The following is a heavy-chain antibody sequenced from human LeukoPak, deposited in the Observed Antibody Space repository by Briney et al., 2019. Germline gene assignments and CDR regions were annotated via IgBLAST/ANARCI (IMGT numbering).Heavy chain of an antibody. J-gene: IGHJ4*02. D-gene: IGHD3-10*01. V-gene: IGHV4-59*08. CDR1: GDSVTSSY. CDR3: ATSSHSGSYRAH. Sequence: SETLSLTCSVSGDSVTSSYLSWIRQPPGKGLEWIGYISYTADSNYNPSLKSRVTISTDTSKNQFSLKLSSVTATDTAVYYCATSSHSGSYRAHWGPGTLVTVSS. CDR2: ISYTADS.